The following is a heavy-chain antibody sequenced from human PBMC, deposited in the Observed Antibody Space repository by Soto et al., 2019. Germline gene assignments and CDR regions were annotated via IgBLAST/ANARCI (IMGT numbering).Heavy chain of an antibody. V-gene: IGHV4-59*08. CDR3: ARQESSGWSRSNYYYGMDV. J-gene: IGHJ6*02. CDR2: LSYSGYV. CDR1: GASITDYY. D-gene: IGHD6-19*01. Sequence: SETLSLTCTVSGASITDYYWSWIRQPPGKGLEYIGFLSYSGYVNYNPSLKSRLSISADTSKSQVSLRLSSVTAADTAVYYCARQESSGWSRSNYYYGMDVWRQRTTVTVSS.